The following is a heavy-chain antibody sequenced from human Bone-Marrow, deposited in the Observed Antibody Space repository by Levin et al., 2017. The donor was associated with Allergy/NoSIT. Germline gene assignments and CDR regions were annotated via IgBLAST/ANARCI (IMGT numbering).Heavy chain of an antibody. D-gene: IGHD3-16*02. Sequence: GGSLRLSCAASGFTFSSYAMHWVRQAPGKGLEWVAVISYDGSNKYYADSVKGRFTISRDNSKNTLYLQMNSLRAEDTAVYYCARDGDRSYLDYWGQGTLVTVSS. CDR2: ISYDGSNK. J-gene: IGHJ4*02. V-gene: IGHV3-30-3*01. CDR3: ARDGDRSYLDY. CDR1: GFTFSSYA.